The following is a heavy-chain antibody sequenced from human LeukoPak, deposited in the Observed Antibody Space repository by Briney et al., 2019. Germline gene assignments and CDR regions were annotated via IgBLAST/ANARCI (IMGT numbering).Heavy chain of an antibody. D-gene: IGHD1-26*01. CDR1: GFTFNTYW. CDR3: VRDKGGRSGEIYYDAFDV. CDR2: IDQCGSTK. J-gene: IGHJ3*01. V-gene: IGHV3-7*01. Sequence: GGSLRLSCAASGFTFNTYWMIWLRQAPGKGLEWVGNIDQCGSTKDYVDPLKGRFTISRDNAKNSVSLRMNSLRAEDTAVYYCVRDKGGRSGEIYYDAFDVWGQGTMVTVSS.